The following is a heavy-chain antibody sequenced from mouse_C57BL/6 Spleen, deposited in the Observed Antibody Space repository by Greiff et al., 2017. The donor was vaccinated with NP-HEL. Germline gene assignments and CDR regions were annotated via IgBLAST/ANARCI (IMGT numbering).Heavy chain of an antibody. J-gene: IGHJ2*01. CDR3: AREDFDY. CDR2: IYPGSGNT. Sequence: VKLMESGAELVRPGASVKLSCKASGYTFTDYYINWVKQRPGQGLEWIARIYPGSGNTYYNEKFKGKATLTAEKSSSTAYMQLSSLTSEDSAVYFCAREDFDYWGQGTTLTVSS. V-gene: IGHV1-76*01. CDR1: GYTFTDYY.